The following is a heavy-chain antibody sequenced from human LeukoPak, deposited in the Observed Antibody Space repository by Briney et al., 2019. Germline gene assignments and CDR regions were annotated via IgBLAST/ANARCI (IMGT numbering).Heavy chain of an antibody. J-gene: IGHJ5*02. CDR1: GFTFSNYG. V-gene: IGHV3-30*02. D-gene: IGHD4-17*01. Sequence: GGSLRLSCAASGFTFSNYGMHWVRQAPGKGLEWVAFIRYDGSNKYYADSVKGRFTISRDNSKNTLYLQMNSLRAEDTAVYYCAKASTTVTTLENWFDPWGQGTLVTVSS. CDR2: IRYDGSNK. CDR3: AKASTTVTTLENWFDP.